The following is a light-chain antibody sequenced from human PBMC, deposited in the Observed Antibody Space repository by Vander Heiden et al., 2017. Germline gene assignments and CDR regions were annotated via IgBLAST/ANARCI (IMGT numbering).Light chain of an antibody. V-gene: IGLV1-44*01. CDR3: AAWDDSLNAYV. CDR2: SNN. CDR1: SSNIGSNV. J-gene: IGLJ1*01. Sequence: QSVLPQPPSASGTPGQRVTISCSGSSSNIGSNVVNWYQQLPGTAPKLLIYSNNQRPSGVPDRISGSKSGISASLAISGLQSEDEADYYCAAWDDSLNAYVFGIGTKVTVL.